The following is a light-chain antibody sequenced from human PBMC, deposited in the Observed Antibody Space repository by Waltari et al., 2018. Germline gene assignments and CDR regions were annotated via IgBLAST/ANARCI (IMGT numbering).Light chain of an antibody. J-gene: IGKJ1*01. V-gene: IGKV3-20*01. CDR1: QSVSRTF. Sequence: EIVLTQSPGTLSLSPGERATLSCRASQSVSRTFAWYQQKPGQAPRPLIYGASTRATGIPERFSGGGSGTDFSLTISRLEPEDFAVYYCQHYVRLPATFGQGTKVEIK. CDR3: QHYVRLPAT. CDR2: GAS.